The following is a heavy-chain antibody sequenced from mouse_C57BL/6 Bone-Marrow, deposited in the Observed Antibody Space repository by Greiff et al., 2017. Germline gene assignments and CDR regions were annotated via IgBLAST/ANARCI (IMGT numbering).Heavy chain of an antibody. D-gene: IGHD1-1*01. CDR2: INPSNGGT. J-gene: IGHJ1*03. CDR1: GYTFTSYW. Sequence: VQLQQPGTELVKPGASVKLSCKASGYTFTSYWMHWVKQRPGQGLEWIGNINPSNGGTNYNEKFKSTATLTVEQSSSTAYMQLSSLTSGDSAVYYCARDDYSGSSYVVWYFDVWGTGTTVTVSS. CDR3: ARDDYSGSSYVVWYFDV. V-gene: IGHV1-53*01.